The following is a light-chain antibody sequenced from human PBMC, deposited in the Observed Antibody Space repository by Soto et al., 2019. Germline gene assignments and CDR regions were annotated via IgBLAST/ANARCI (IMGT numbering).Light chain of an antibody. CDR3: QHYNGH. Sequence: DIQITQSPSILSASVGDGVTITCRASQSIGKWLAWYQQKPGKAPKVLIYDASTLESGVPSRFSGGRSGTEFTLSISSLQPDDFATYYCQHYNGHFGGGTKVDIK. CDR2: DAS. J-gene: IGKJ4*01. V-gene: IGKV1-5*01. CDR1: QSIGKW.